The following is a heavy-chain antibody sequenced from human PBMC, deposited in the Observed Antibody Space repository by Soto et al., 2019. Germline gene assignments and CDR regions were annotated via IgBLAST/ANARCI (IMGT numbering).Heavy chain of an antibody. V-gene: IGHV1-3*01. CDR1: GYTLTSYA. CDR3: ARERITVELYYFDY. Sequence: ASVKVSCKASGYTLTSYAMHWVRQAPGQRLEWMGWINAGNGNTKYSQKFQGRVTITRDTSASTAYMELSSLRSEDTAAYYCARERITVELYYFDYWGQGTLVTVPQ. CDR2: INAGNGNT. J-gene: IGHJ4*02. D-gene: IGHD1-7*01.